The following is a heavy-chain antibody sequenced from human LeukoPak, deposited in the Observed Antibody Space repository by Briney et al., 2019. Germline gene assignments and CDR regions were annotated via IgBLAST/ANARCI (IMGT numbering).Heavy chain of an antibody. CDR3: ARDYRAGYCSGGSCYEYYFDY. D-gene: IGHD2-15*01. CDR2: IIPIFGTA. CDR1: GGTFSSYA. V-gene: IGHV1-69*13. Sequence: ASVKVSCKASGGTFSSYAISWVRQAPGQGLEWMGGIIPIFGTANYAQKFQGRVTITADESTSTAYMELSSLRSEDKAVYYCARDYRAGYCSGGSCYEYYFDYWGQGTLVTVSS. J-gene: IGHJ4*02.